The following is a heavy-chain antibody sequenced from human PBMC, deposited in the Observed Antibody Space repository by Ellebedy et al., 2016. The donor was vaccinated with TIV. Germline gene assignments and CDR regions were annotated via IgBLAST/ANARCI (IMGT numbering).Heavy chain of an antibody. Sequence: GESLKISCAASGFTFSSYNMNWVRQAPGKGLEWVSYISYDSSTTYFADSVKGRFTISRDNAKNSLYLQMNSLRAEDTAVYCCARHHRRDGYKTFDYWGQGTLVTVSS. CDR2: ISYDSSTT. CDR3: ARHHRRDGYKTFDY. CDR1: GFTFSSYN. V-gene: IGHV3-48*01. D-gene: IGHD5-24*01. J-gene: IGHJ4*02.